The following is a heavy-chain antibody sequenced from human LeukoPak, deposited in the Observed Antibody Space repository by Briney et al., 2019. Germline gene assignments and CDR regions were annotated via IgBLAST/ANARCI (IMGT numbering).Heavy chain of an antibody. V-gene: IGHV5-51*01. J-gene: IGHJ1*01. D-gene: IGHD6-13*01. CDR3: ARVLLRSSSWYEGGEYFQH. CDR2: IYPGDSDT. Sequence: GQSLKISCKGSGYRFTTYWIGRVRQMPGKGLEWMGIIYPGDSDTRYSPSFQGQVTISADKSISTAYLQWSSLKASDTAMYYCARVLLRSSSWYEGGEYFQHWGQGTLVTVSS. CDR1: GYRFTTYW.